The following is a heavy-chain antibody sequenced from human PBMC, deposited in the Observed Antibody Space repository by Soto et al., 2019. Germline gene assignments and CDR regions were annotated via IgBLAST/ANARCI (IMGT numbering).Heavy chain of an antibody. CDR1: GFTFSNYK. CDR3: ARDEYGGAYDY. D-gene: IGHD4-17*01. Sequence: EVQLVESGGGLVQPGGSLRLSCAASGFTFSNYKMNWVRQAPGKGLEWVSYISSSGNTIHYSDSVKGRFTISRDNAKKSRYLQMNSLRAEDTAVYYCARDEYGGAYDYWGQGTLVTVSS. J-gene: IGHJ4*02. V-gene: IGHV3-48*03. CDR2: ISSSGNTI.